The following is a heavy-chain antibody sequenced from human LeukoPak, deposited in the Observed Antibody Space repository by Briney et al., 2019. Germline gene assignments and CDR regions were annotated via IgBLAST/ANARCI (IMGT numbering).Heavy chain of an antibody. CDR3: AKDFDYGGEKDL. CDR2: INGSGGST. J-gene: IGHJ2*01. D-gene: IGHD4-23*01. CDR1: GFTFSSYA. V-gene: IGHV3-23*01. Sequence: PGGSLRLSCAASGFTFSSYAVSWVRQAPEKGREWVSAINGSGGSTYYADSVKGRFTISRDNSKNTLYLQMSSLRGEDTAVYYWAKDFDYGGEKDLWGGGTLV.